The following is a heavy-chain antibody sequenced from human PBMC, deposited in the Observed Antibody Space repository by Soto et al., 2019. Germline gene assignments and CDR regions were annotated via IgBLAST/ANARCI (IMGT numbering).Heavy chain of an antibody. D-gene: IGHD6-13*01. Sequence: DVQVLESGGGLVQPGGSLRLSCAASGFTFSSFAMSWVRQAPGKGLEWVSSISGTGGRTYYADSVKGRFTISRDSSKNTLYLQMNSLTAEDTAVYYCARDQQYWYFGLWGRGTLVTVSS. V-gene: IGHV3-23*01. J-gene: IGHJ2*01. CDR2: ISGTGGRT. CDR3: ARDQQYWYFGL. CDR1: GFTFSSFA.